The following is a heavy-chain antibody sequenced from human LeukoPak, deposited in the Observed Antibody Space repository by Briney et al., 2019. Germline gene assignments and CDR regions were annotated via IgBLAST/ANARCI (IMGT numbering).Heavy chain of an antibody. J-gene: IGHJ5*02. CDR2: INPNSGGT. CDR1: GYTFTGYY. D-gene: IGHD3-9*01. V-gene: IGHV1-2*02. Sequence: ASVKVSCKASGYTFTGYYMHWVRQAPGQGLEWMGWINPNSGGTNYAQKFQGRVTMTRDTSISTAYMELSRLRSDDTAVYYCAGELYYDILTGYSNWFDPWGQGTLVTVSS. CDR3: AGELYYDILTGYSNWFDP.